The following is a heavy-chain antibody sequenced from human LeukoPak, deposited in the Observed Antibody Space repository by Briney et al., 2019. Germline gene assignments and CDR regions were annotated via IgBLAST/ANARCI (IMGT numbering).Heavy chain of an antibody. Sequence: SVKVSCKASGGTFSSYAISWVRQAPGQGLEWMGRIIPILGIANYAQKFQGRVTITADKSTSTAYMEPSSLRSEDTAVYYCASLNYYGSGSYYNEIDYWGQGTLVTVSS. CDR1: GGTFSSYA. CDR2: IIPILGIA. CDR3: ASLNYYGSGSYYNEIDY. D-gene: IGHD3-10*01. V-gene: IGHV1-69*04. J-gene: IGHJ4*02.